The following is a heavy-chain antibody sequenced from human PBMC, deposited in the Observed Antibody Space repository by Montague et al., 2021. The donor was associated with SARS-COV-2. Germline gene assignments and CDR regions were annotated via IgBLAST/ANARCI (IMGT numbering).Heavy chain of an antibody. CDR2: IYSGGDT. J-gene: IGHJ3*02. CDR1: GFTVNSNY. D-gene: IGHD1-26*01. Sequence: SLRLSCVASGFTVNSNYMSWVRQAPGKGLEWVALIYSGGDTTYAVSVRDRFTISRDNSKNTLYLQMNSLRVEDTAVFYCARGGVGATWAFDIWGQGTMVTVSS. CDR3: ARGGVGATWAFDI. V-gene: IGHV3-53*01.